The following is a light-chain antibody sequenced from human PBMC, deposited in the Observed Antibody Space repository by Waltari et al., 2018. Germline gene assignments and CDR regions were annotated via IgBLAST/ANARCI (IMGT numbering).Light chain of an antibody. V-gene: IGLV2-11*01. CDR2: AVS. CDR1: SGDVGAYNF. CDR3: CSYAGSDTML. J-gene: IGLJ2*01. Sequence: QAALTQPRSVSGSPGQSVTISCTGTSGDVGAYNFVSWYQQHPGEAPSLVLYAVSERPSGVPDRFSGSKSGNTASLTISRLRPEDEADYYCCSYAGSDTMLFGGGTQLTVL.